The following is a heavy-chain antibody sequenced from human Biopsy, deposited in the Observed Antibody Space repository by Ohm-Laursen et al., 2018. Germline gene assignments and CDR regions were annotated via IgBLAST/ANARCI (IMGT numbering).Heavy chain of an antibody. CDR2: IDTINGGA. V-gene: IGHV1-2*02. Sequence: ASVKVSCKASGYPFSNYYLFWVRQAPGHGLEWMGWIDTINGGARYAQKFQGRVTMTKDTSISTAYMELSRLTSDDTAVYYCARERDPWGQGTLVTVSS. J-gene: IGHJ5*02. CDR1: GYPFSNYY. CDR3: ARERDP.